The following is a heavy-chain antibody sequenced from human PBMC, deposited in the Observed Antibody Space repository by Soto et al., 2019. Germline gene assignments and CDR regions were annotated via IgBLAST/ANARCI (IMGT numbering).Heavy chain of an antibody. V-gene: IGHV3-30-3*01. J-gene: IGHJ6*02. D-gene: IGHD6-6*01. Sequence: PWGALRLSCAASGFTFGSSAMHWVRQAPGKGLEWVAVISYDGNNKYYADSVQGRVTISRDNSKNTLYLQMNSLRGEDTAVYYCTHVPPRRRTGMDVWGQGTTVTVSS. CDR1: GFTFGSSA. CDR3: THVPPRRRTGMDV. CDR2: ISYDGNNK.